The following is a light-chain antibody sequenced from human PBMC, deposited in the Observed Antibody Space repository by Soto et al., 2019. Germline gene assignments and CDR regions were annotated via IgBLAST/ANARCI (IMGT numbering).Light chain of an antibody. CDR1: QSLLHISGYNY. V-gene: IGKV2-28*01. CDR2: LSS. J-gene: IGKJ2*01. Sequence: EIVVTQSPLSLPVTPGESASISCRSSQSLLHISGYNYLSWYLQKPGQSPQHLIYLSSKRASGVPDRFSGSGSGTDFTLTISRVEADYVGVYYCMQALQTPYTFGQGTKLEIK. CDR3: MQALQTPYT.